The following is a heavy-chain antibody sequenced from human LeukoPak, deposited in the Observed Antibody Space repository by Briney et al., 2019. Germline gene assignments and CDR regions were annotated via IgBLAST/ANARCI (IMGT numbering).Heavy chain of an antibody. D-gene: IGHD2-2*02. J-gene: IGHJ4*02. CDR3: AREDCSSTSCYIGRDEGGLYFDY. V-gene: IGHV4-30-4*08. CDR1: GGSISSGDYY. Sequence: SETLSLTCTVSGGSISSGDYYWSWIRQPPGKGLEWIGYIYYSGSTYYNPSVKSRVTISVDTSKNQFSLKLSSVTAADTAVYYCAREDCSSTSCYIGRDEGGLYFDYWGQGTLVTVSS. CDR2: IYYSGST.